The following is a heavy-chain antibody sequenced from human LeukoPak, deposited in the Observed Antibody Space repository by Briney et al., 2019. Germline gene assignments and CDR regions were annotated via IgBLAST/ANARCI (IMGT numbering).Heavy chain of an antibody. CDR1: GFTFSSYS. J-gene: IGHJ4*02. D-gene: IGHD3-10*01. CDR2: ISTSSSYI. V-gene: IGHV3-21*04. Sequence: GGSLRHSCAASGFTFSSYSMNGVRQAPGKGLEWVSSISTSSSYIHYADSVKGRFTISRDNSKSTLYIQMNSLRAEDTAEYYCARAKPKNMVRGLIMRRESRYYFDYWGQGTLVTVSS. CDR3: ARAKPKNMVRGLIMRRESRYYFDY.